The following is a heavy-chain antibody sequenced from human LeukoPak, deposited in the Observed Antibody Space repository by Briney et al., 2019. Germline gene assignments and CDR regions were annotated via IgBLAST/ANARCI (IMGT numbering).Heavy chain of an antibody. CDR3: ARSYWARYFDY. J-gene: IGHJ4*02. Sequence: GGSLRLSCAASGFTFSDYYMSWVRQAPGKGLEWVSVIYSGGSTYYADSVKGRFTISRDNSKNTLYLQMNSLRAEDTAVYYCARSYWARYFDYWGQGTLVTVSS. D-gene: IGHD1-26*01. V-gene: IGHV3-66*01. CDR2: IYSGGST. CDR1: GFTFSDYY.